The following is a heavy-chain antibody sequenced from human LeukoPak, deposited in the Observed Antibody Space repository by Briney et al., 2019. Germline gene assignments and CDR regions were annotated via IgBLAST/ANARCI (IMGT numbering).Heavy chain of an antibody. CDR2: ISYDGSNK. Sequence: GGSLRLSCGGSGFTFSSCAMSWVRQAPGKGLEWVAVISYDGSNKYYADSVKGRFTISRDNSKNTLYLQMNSLRAEDTAVYYCARDRPYSGYVFDYWGQGTLVTVSS. V-gene: IGHV3-30-3*01. CDR1: GFTFSSCA. J-gene: IGHJ4*02. D-gene: IGHD5-12*01. CDR3: ARDRPYSGYVFDY.